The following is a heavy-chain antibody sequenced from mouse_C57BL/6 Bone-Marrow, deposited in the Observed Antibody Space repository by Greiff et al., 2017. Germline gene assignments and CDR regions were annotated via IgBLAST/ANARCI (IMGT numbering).Heavy chain of an antibody. Sequence: EVQLQQSGAELVKPGASVKLSCTASGFNIKDYYMHWVKQRTEQGLEWIGRIDPEDGDTKYAPEFQGKATITADTSSNTAYLQLSSLTSEDTAVYYCALITTVGDDYWGQGTTLTVSS. CDR2: IDPEDGDT. D-gene: IGHD1-1*01. V-gene: IGHV14-2*01. CDR3: ALITTVGDDY. J-gene: IGHJ2*01. CDR1: GFNIKDYY.